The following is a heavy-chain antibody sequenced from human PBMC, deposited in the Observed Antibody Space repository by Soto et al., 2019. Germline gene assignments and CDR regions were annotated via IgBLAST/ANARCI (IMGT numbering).Heavy chain of an antibody. J-gene: IGHJ6*02. Sequence: EVQLVESGGGLVQPGGSLRLSCAASGFTLSSYWMYWVRQTPGEGLVWVARIKNDGGDTSYAESVKGRITISRDNAENTLYLHMSSLRSEDTAVYYCVGFSGLDVWGQGTTVTVSS. V-gene: IGHV3-74*01. CDR1: GFTLSSYW. CDR2: IKNDGGDT. CDR3: VGFSGLDV.